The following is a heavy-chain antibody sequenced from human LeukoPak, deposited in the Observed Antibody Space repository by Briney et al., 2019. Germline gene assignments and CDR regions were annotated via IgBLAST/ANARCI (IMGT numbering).Heavy chain of an antibody. CDR2: IRYDGSNK. Sequence: GGSLRLSCAASGFTFSSYGMHWVRQAPGRGLEWVAFIRYDGSNKYYADSVKGRFTISRDNSKNTLYLQMNSLRAEDTAVYYCAKDVEQQLGYWGRGTLVTVSS. D-gene: IGHD6-13*01. CDR3: AKDVEQQLGY. CDR1: GFTFSSYG. V-gene: IGHV3-30*02. J-gene: IGHJ4*02.